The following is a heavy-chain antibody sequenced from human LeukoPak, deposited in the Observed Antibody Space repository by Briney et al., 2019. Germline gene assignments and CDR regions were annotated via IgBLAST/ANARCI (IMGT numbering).Heavy chain of an antibody. D-gene: IGHD3-22*01. J-gene: IGHJ1*01. V-gene: IGHV4-39*01. Sequence: PSEALCLTCSVSGDSVSRSDSYWDWIRQPPGEGREWIGTISYSGRTYYSQSIKSRVTMSVDPSNNQFSLNLRSVTAADTAVYYCARRRYYDGSGYLEWGQGTLLSVSS. CDR3: ARRRYYDGSGYLE. CDR1: GDSVSRSDSY. CDR2: ISYSGRT.